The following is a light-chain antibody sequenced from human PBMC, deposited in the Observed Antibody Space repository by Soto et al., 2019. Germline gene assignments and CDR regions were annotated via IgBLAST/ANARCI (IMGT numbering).Light chain of an antibody. CDR1: SSDVGGYNY. V-gene: IGLV2-14*01. Sequence: QSALTQPASVSGSPGQSITISCTGTSSDVGGYNYVSWYQQHPGKAPKLMIYDVSNRPSGVSNRFSGSKSGNTASLTISGLQAEDEAEYYCSSYTSSSRAYVFGTGTKLTVL. J-gene: IGLJ1*01. CDR3: SSYTSSSRAYV. CDR2: DVS.